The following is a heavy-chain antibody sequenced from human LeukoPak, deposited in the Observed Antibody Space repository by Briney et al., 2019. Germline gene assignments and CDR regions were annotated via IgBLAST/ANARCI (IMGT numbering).Heavy chain of an antibody. Sequence: PSETLSLTCTVSGGSISSYYWSWIRQPPGKGLEWIGYIYYSGSTNYNPSLKSRVTISVDTSKNQFSLKLSSVTAADTAVYYCARKTITMVRGGIVRYFDYRGQGTLVTVSS. V-gene: IGHV4-59*01. CDR2: IYYSGST. J-gene: IGHJ4*02. CDR1: GGSISSYY. CDR3: ARKTITMVRGGIVRYFDY. D-gene: IGHD3-10*01.